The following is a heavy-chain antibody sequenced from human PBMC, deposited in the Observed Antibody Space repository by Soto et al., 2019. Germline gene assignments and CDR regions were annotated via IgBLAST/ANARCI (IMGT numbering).Heavy chain of an antibody. V-gene: IGHV1-69*13. CDR3: ARPLKSYIWGGCDY. Sequence: ASVKVSCKASGGTFSSYAISWVRQAPGQGLEWMGGIIPIFGTANYAQKFQGRVTITADESTSTAYMELSSLRSEDTAVYYCARPLKSYIWGGCDYWGQGTLVTVSS. J-gene: IGHJ4*02. CDR2: IIPIFGTA. D-gene: IGHD3-16*01. CDR1: GGTFSSYA.